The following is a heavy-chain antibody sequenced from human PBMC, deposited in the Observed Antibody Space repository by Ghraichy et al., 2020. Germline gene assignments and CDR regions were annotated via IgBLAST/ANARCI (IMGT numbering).Heavy chain of an antibody. CDR1: GGSVSSGSYY. D-gene: IGHD3-3*01. J-gene: IGHJ6*03. Sequence: SETLSLTCTVSGGSVSSGSYYWSWIRQPPGKGLEWIGYIYYSGSTNYNPSLKSRVTISVDTSKNQFSLKLSSVTAADTAVYYCARSFWSGPIYYYYMDVWGKGTTVTVSS. CDR2: IYYSGST. CDR3: ARSFWSGPIYYYYMDV. V-gene: IGHV4-61*01.